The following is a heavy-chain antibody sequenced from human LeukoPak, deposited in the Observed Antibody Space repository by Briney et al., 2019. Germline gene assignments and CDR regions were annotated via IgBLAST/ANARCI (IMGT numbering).Heavy chain of an antibody. D-gene: IGHD4-17*01. Sequence: PGGSLRLSCAASGFTFSSYWMSWVRQAPGKGLEWVANIKQDGSEKYYVDSVKGRFTISRDNAKNSLYLQMNSLRAEDTAVYYCASDGYYGDFNDAFDIWGQGTMVTVSS. CDR2: IKQDGSEK. V-gene: IGHV3-7*01. J-gene: IGHJ3*02. CDR1: GFTFSSYW. CDR3: ASDGYYGDFNDAFDI.